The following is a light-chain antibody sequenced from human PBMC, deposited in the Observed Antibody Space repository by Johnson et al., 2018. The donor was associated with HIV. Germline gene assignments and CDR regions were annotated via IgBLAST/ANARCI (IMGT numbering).Light chain of an antibody. V-gene: IGLV1-51*01. CDR2: DNN. CDR1: SSNIGRNY. Sequence: QPVLTQPPSVSAAPGQKVTISCSGSSSNIGRNYVSWYQQLPGTAPKLLIFDNNKRPSGIPDRFSASKSGTSATLGITGLQTGDEADYYCGTWDSSLSAYVFGTWPKVTVL. CDR3: GTWDSSLSAYV. J-gene: IGLJ1*01.